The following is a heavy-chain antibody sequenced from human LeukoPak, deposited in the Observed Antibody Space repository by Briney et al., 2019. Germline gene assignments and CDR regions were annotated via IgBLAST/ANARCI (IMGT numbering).Heavy chain of an antibody. Sequence: PSETLSLTCTVSGGSISSSSYYRGWIRQPPGKGLEWIGSIYYSGSTYYNPSLKSRVTISVDTSKNQFSLKLSSVTAADTAVYYCARLRGGNWGGDYWGQGTLVTVSS. CDR3: ARLRGGNWGGDY. CDR2: IYYSGST. CDR1: GGSISSSSYY. D-gene: IGHD4-23*01. V-gene: IGHV4-39*01. J-gene: IGHJ4*02.